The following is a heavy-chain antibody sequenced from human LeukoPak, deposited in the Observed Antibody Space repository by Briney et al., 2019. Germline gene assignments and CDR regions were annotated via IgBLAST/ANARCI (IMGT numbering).Heavy chain of an antibody. CDR3: ARASYCGGGSCYYFDY. Sequence: PSETLSLTCSVSGGSINSGGYYWSWIRQHPGKGLEWIGYIYYSGSTYYNPSLKSRVIISVDTSKNQFSLKLSSVTTADTAVYYCARASYCGGGSCYYFDYWGQGTLVTVSS. J-gene: IGHJ4*02. CDR2: IYYSGST. CDR1: GGSINSGGYY. D-gene: IGHD2-15*01. V-gene: IGHV4-31*03.